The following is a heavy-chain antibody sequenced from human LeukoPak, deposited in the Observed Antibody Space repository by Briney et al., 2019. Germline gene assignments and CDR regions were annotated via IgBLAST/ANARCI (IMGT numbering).Heavy chain of an antibody. D-gene: IGHD3-10*01. CDR2: IYHSGST. CDR3: ARAAYGSGSYDVGY. Sequence: KPSETLSLTCAVSGYSISSGYYWGWIRQPPGKGLEWVGSIYHSGSTYYNPSLKSRVTISVDTSKNQFSLKLSSVTAADTAVYYCARAAYGSGSYDVGYWGQGTLVTVSS. J-gene: IGHJ4*02. V-gene: IGHV4-38-2*01. CDR1: GYSISSGYY.